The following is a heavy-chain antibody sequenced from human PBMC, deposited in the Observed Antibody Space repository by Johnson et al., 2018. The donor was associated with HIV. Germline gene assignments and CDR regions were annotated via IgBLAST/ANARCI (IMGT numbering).Heavy chain of an antibody. J-gene: IGHJ3*02. D-gene: IGHD3-16*01. CDR3: ARDRWGLKDAFDI. V-gene: IGHV3-7*01. Sequence: VQLVESGGGLVQPGGSLRLSCAASGFTFSSYWMSWVRQAPGKGLEWVANIKQDGSEKYYVDSVKGRFTISRDNAKNSLYLQMNSLRAEDTAVYYCARDRWGLKDAFDIWGQGTMVTVSS. CDR2: IKQDGSEK. CDR1: GFTFSSYW.